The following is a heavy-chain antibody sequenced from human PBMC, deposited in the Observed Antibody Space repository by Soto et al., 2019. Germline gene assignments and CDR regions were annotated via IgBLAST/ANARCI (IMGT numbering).Heavy chain of an antibody. D-gene: IGHD2-8*01. Sequence: ASVKVSCKPSGYTFIDYYLHWVRQAPGQGLEWMGWIDPKSGRTNYAQELQGRVALTRDTSINTAYMELTWLTSDDTAVYYCARGPDGGNGFWGQGTLVTVSS. V-gene: IGHV1-2*02. CDR1: GYTFIDYY. J-gene: IGHJ4*02. CDR3: ARGPDGGNGF. CDR2: IDPKSGRT.